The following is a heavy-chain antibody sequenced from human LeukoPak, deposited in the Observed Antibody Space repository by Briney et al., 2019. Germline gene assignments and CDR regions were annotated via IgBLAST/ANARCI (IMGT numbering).Heavy chain of an antibody. D-gene: IGHD6-25*01. Sequence: SETLSLTCTVSGGSISSSSYYWGWIRQPPGKGLEGLGSIYYSGSTYYNPSLKSRVTISVDTSKNQFSLKLSPVTAADTAVYYCASQYSSDDAFDIWGQGTMVTVSS. J-gene: IGHJ3*02. CDR3: ASQYSSDDAFDI. CDR1: GGSISSSSYY. CDR2: IYYSGST. V-gene: IGHV4-39*01.